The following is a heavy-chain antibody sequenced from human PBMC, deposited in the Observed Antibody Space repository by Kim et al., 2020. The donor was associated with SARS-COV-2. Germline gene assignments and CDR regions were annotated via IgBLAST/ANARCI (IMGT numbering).Heavy chain of an antibody. J-gene: IGHJ6*02. D-gene: IGHD3-10*01. Sequence: PLKSRVTISVDTSKNQFSLKLSSVTAADTAVYYCARGPGGLYYYYGMDVWGQGTTVTVSS. V-gene: IGHV4-34*01. CDR3: ARGPGGLYYYYGMDV.